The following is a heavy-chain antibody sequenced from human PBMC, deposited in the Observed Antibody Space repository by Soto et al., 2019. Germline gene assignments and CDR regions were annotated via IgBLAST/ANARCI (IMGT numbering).Heavy chain of an antibody. CDR3: ARVPSP. V-gene: IGHV4-30-2*01. J-gene: IGHJ5*02. CDR2: IYPSGST. CDR1: GGSISSGGYS. Sequence: QLQLQASGSGLVKPSQTLSLTCAVSGGSISSGGYSWSWIRQPPGKGLEWIGYIYPSGSTYYNPSRKSRVTISVDRSKNQFSLQLSSVTAADTAVYYCARVPSPWGQGTLGTVSS.